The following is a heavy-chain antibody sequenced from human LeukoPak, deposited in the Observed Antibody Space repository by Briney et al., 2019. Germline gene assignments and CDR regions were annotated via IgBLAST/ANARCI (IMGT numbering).Heavy chain of an antibody. V-gene: IGHV4-39*07. CDR3: AREEYAFNSYMDF. D-gene: IGHD2-2*01. Sequence: PSETLSLTYTVSGASVTSTGYCWAWLRQPPGKGLEWIGSIYDNGNTYYNPPLTSRVTLSLDTSKNQFSLKLSSVTAADTAVYYCAREEYAFNSYMDFWGKGTTVTVSS. J-gene: IGHJ6*03. CDR1: GASVTSTGYC. CDR2: IYDNGNT.